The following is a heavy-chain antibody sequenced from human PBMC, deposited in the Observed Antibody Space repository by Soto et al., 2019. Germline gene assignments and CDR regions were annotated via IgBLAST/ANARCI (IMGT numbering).Heavy chain of an antibody. V-gene: IGHV1-69*02. Sequence: GASVKVSCKASGGTFSSYTISWVRQAPGQGLELMGRIIPILGIANYAQKFQGRVTITADKSTSTAYMELSSLRSEDTAVYYCATEDPYYYDSSGPDYWGQGTLVTVSS. CDR2: IIPILGIA. CDR1: GGTFSSYT. J-gene: IGHJ4*02. D-gene: IGHD3-22*01. CDR3: ATEDPYYYDSSGPDY.